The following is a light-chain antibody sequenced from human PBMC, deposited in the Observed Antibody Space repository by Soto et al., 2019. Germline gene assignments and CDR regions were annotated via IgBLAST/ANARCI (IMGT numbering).Light chain of an antibody. J-gene: IGLJ2*01. Sequence: LAQPRSVSESPGQSVTISCSGTSSDVGGYNSVSWYQQFPGKAPKLMIYDVTKRPSGVPDRFSGSKSGNTASLTISGLQAEDEADYYCCSYAASYTLVFGGGTKVTVL. V-gene: IGLV2-11*01. CDR2: DVT. CDR1: SSDVGGYNS. CDR3: CSYAASYTLV.